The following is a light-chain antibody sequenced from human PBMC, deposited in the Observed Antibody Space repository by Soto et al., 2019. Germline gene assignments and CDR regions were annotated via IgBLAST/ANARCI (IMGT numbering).Light chain of an antibody. J-gene: IGKJ1*01. CDR2: DAS. Sequence: DIQMTQSPSTLSASVGDRVTITCRASQSISSWSAWYQQKPGKAPKLLIYDASSLESGVPSRFSGSGSGTEFTLTISSLQPDDFATYFCQQYNSPWTFGQGTKVEIK. CDR3: QQYNSPWT. CDR1: QSISSW. V-gene: IGKV1-5*01.